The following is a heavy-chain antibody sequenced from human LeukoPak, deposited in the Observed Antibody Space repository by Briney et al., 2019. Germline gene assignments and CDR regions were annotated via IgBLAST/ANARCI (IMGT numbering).Heavy chain of an antibody. V-gene: IGHV3-30*03. CDR3: ATGGASVFLDAFDI. J-gene: IGHJ3*02. D-gene: IGHD4-23*01. CDR1: GFTFSNYG. Sequence: GRSLRLSCAASGFTFSNYGMHWVRQAPGKGLEWVAVISYDGTNKYYADSVKGRFTISRDNSKNTLYLQMNSLRAEDTAVYYCATGGASVFLDAFDIWGQGTMVTVSS. CDR2: ISYDGTNK.